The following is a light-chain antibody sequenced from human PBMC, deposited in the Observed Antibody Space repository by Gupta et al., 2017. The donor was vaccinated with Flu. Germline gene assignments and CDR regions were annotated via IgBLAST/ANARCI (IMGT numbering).Light chain of an antibody. CDR1: QSVSRY. V-gene: IGKV3-11*01. CDR2: DAS. CDR3: QHRSNWPRT. Sequence: PATLSLSPGERATLSCRASQSVSRYLAWYQQKPGQAPRLLIYDASNRATGFPARFSGSGSGTEFTLTISSREPEDFAVYYCQHRSNWPRTFGQGTKVEIK. J-gene: IGKJ1*01.